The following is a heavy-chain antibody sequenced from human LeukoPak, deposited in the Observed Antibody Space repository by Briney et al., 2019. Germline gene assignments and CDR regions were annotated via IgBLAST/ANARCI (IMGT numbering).Heavy chain of an antibody. CDR1: GFTFSSYA. Sequence: PGGSLRLSCAASGFTFSSYAMSWVRQAPGKGLEWVSAISGSGGSTYYADSVKGRFTISRDNSKNTLYLQMNSLRAEDTAVYYCAKDSRGYCSGGSCYVGYWGQGTLVTVSS. CDR2: ISGSGGST. V-gene: IGHV3-23*01. D-gene: IGHD2-15*01. CDR3: AKDSRGYCSGGSCYVGY. J-gene: IGHJ4*02.